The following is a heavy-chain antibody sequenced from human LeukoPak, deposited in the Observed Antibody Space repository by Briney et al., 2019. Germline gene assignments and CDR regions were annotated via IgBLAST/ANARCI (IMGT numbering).Heavy chain of an antibody. CDR1: NYTFINYG. Sequence: ASVKVSCKASNYTFINYGIGWVRQAPGQGLEWMGWISAYNGNTQYAEKFRDRVTMTTDSSTRTGYMELTGLKSDDTAVNYCGRFFSNYGDYWGHGTLVTVSS. D-gene: IGHD3-10*01. V-gene: IGHV1-18*01. CDR3: GRFFSNYGDY. CDR2: ISAYNGNT. J-gene: IGHJ4*01.